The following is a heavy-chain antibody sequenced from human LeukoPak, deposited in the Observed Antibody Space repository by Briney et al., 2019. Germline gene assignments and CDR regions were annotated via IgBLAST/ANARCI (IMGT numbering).Heavy chain of an antibody. D-gene: IGHD5-12*01. CDR1: GFTFSNYW. CDR3: ATERAGTSGYIVFDY. J-gene: IGHJ4*02. Sequence: GGSLRLSCAASGFTFSNYWMHWARHAPGKGLVWVSRITSDGSSTNYADSVKGRFTISRDNAKNMLYLQMNSLSAEDTALYYCATERAGTSGYIVFDYWGQGTLVTVSS. CDR2: ITSDGSST. V-gene: IGHV3-74*01.